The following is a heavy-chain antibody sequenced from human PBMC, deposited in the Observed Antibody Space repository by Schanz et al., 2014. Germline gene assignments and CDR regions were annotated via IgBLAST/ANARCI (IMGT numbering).Heavy chain of an antibody. V-gene: IGHV4-4*07. J-gene: IGHJ4*02. CDR3: ARHSGTAGPFDY. CDR1: GGSINNYF. D-gene: IGHD3-10*01. CDR2: IYSNGIS. Sequence: QVPLQESGPGLVKPSETLSVTCTVSGGSINNYFWTWIRQPAGKGLEWIGRIYSNGISHYNPSLESRVTIPLDPPKKRSPVNRTSVTAADTAVYYCARHSGTAGPFDYWGQGTLVTVSS.